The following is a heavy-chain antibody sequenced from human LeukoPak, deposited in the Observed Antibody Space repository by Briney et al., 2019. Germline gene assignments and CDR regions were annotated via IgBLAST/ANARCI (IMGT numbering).Heavy chain of an antibody. Sequence: PETLSLTCTVSGGSISSYYWSWIRQPPGKGLEWIGYIYYSGSTNYNPSLKSRVTISVDTSKNQFSLKLSSVTAADTAVYYCAREVLVGATSWFDPWGQGTLVTVSS. V-gene: IGHV4-59*01. J-gene: IGHJ5*02. CDR2: IYYSGST. D-gene: IGHD1-26*01. CDR1: GGSISSYY. CDR3: AREVLVGATSWFDP.